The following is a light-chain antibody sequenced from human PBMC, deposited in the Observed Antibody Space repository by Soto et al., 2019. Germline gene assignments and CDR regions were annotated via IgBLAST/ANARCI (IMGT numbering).Light chain of an antibody. J-gene: IGLJ1*01. CDR3: CSYAGNGTDV. V-gene: IGLV2-23*01. Sequence: QSALTQPASVSGSPGQSISISCTGTSSDVGSYDVSWYQQRPGKAPRFKPSGVSNRFSGSKSGNTASLTISGLQAEDEAEYYCCSYAGNGTDVFGTGTKLTVL. CDR1: SSDVGSYD.